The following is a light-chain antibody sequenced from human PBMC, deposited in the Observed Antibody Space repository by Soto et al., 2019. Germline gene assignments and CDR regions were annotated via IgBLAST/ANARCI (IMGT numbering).Light chain of an antibody. Sequence: SYELTQAPSVSVSPGQTATISCSGEGLPNQYASWYQQKPGQAPVVVIYKDKKRPSGIPERFSGSNSGTTVTLTISGVEADDEADYYCQSVDSSGAYYVVFGGGTKVTVL. J-gene: IGLJ2*01. V-gene: IGLV3-25*02. CDR3: QSVDSSGAYYVV. CDR1: GLPNQY. CDR2: KDK.